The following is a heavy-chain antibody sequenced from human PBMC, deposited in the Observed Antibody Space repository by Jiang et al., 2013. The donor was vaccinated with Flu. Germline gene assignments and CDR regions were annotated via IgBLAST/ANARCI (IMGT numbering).Heavy chain of an antibody. CDR2: ISSSSSYI. D-gene: IGHD5-12*01. V-gene: IGHV3-21*01. J-gene: IGHJ2*01. Sequence: ISSSSSYIYYADSVKGRFTISRDNAKNSLYLQMNSLRAEDTAVYYCARKSYETWYFDLWGRGTLVTVSS. CDR3: ARKSYETWYFDL.